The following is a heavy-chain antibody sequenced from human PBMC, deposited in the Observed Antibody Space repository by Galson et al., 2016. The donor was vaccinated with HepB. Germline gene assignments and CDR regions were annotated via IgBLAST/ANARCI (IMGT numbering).Heavy chain of an antibody. Sequence: SLRLSCAASGFTVSDYHMSWVRQAPGKGLEWVSVMYSGGRTEYRDSVKGKFTISRDNSKNTLYLRMNSLRADDTAVYFCARDSASAAHSYWGQGTLVAVSS. V-gene: IGHV3-66*01. J-gene: IGHJ4*02. CDR1: GFTVSDYH. CDR3: ARDSASAAHSY. D-gene: IGHD2-2*01. CDR2: MYSGGRT.